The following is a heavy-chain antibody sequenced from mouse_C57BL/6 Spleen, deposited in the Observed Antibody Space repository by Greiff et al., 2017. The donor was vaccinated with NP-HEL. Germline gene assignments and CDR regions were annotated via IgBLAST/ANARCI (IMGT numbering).Heavy chain of an antibody. CDR3: ARKGPYAMDY. J-gene: IGHJ4*01. CDR1: GFSLTSYG. Sequence: QVHVKQSGPGLVQPSPSLSITCTVSGFSLTSYGVHWVRQSPGKGLEWLGVIWSGGSTDYHAAFISRLSISKDNSKSQVFFKMNSLQADDTAVYYCARKGPYAMDYWGQGTSVTVAS. V-gene: IGHV2-2*01. CDR2: IWSGGST.